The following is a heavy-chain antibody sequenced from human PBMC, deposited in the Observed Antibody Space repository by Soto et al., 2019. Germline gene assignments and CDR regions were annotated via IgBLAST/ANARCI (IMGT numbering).Heavy chain of an antibody. CDR3: ARSSGGNFGIIIEGTNWFAP. CDR1: RDTFTSYY. V-gene: IGHV1-46*01. D-gene: IGHD1-26*01. J-gene: IGHJ5*02. CDR2: INPHGGST. Sequence: ASVEVSCEARRDTFTSYYINWVRQAPGQGLEWMGVINPHGGSTAYAQKFKGRVTLTRDTSASTVYMEVSSLTSEDTAMYYCARSSGGNFGIIIEGTNWFAPWGQGTLVTVSS.